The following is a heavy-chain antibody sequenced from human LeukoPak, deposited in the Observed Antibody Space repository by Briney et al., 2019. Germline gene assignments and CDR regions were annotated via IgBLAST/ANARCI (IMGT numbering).Heavy chain of an antibody. CDR2: IYTSGST. CDR3: ARVGRGYSSRYYLDY. CDR1: GGPISSGSYY. V-gene: IGHV4-61*02. D-gene: IGHD5-18*01. Sequence: PSETLSLTCTVSGGPISSGSYYWSWIRQPAGKGLEWIGRIYTSGSTNYNPSLKSRVTISVDTSKNQFSLKLSSVTAADTAVFYCARVGRGYSSRYYLDYWGQGTLVTVSS. J-gene: IGHJ4*02.